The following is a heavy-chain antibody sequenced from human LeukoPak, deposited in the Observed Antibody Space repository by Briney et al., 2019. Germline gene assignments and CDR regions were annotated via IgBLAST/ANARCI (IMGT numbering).Heavy chain of an antibody. CDR2: INPNSGGT. Sequence: SSVKVSCKASGYTFTGYYMHWVRQAPGQGLEWMGWINPNSGGTNYAQKFQGRVTMTRDTSISTAYMELSRLRSDDTAVYYCARVAGSGSYYNVFSASDYWGQRTLATVSS. CDR1: GYTFTGYY. V-gene: IGHV1-2*02. J-gene: IGHJ4*02. D-gene: IGHD3-10*01. CDR3: ARVAGSGSYYNVFSASDY.